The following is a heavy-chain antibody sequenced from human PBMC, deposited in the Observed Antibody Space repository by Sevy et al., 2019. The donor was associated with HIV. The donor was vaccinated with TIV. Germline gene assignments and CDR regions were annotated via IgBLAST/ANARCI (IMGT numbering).Heavy chain of an antibody. CDR1: EFTFSSYS. Sequence: GGSLRLSCAASEFTFSSYSMNWVRQAPGKGLEWVAYISSSSSSIYYVDSVKGLFTISRDNAKNSLYLQMNSLRDEDXXXXXXXXXXXXXXQGYMDVWGKGTTVTVSS. V-gene: IGHV3-48*02. CDR2: ISSSSSSI. J-gene: IGHJ6*03. CDR3: XXXXXXXXQGYMDV.